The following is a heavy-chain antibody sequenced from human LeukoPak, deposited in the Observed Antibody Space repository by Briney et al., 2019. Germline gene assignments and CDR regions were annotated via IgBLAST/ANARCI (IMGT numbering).Heavy chain of an antibody. D-gene: IGHD6-13*01. V-gene: IGHV3-53*01. CDR1: GFSVSNNY. CDR2: IYSGGDA. CDR3: ARSFSSGWSDY. Sequence: GGSLRLSCAASGFSVSNNYMTWVRQAPGKGLEWVSVIYSGGDAYYADSVKGRFTISRDNSKNTIHLAMNNLRVEDTAVYYCARSFSSGWSDYWGQGTLVAVAS. J-gene: IGHJ4*02.